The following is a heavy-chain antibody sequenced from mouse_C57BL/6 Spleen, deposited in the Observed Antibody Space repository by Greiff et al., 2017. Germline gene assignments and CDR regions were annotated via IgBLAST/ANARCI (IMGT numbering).Heavy chain of an antibody. CDR2: ISDGGSYT. D-gene: IGHD2-1*01. V-gene: IGHV5-4*01. CDR3: ARDDGNAMDY. CDR1: GFTFSSYA. J-gene: IGHJ4*01. Sequence: DVKLVESGGGLVKPGGSLKLSCAASGFTFSSYAMSWVRQTPEKRLEWVATISDGGSYTYYPDNVKGRFTISRDNAKNNLYLQMSHLKSEDTAMYYCARDDGNAMDYWGQGTSVTVSS.